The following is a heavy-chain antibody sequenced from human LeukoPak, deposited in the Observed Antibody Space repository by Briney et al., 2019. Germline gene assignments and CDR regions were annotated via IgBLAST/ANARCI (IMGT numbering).Heavy chain of an antibody. J-gene: IGHJ5*02. V-gene: IGHV1-69*13. CDR3: ARDRLYYGSGSYYRRGNWFDP. D-gene: IGHD3-10*01. Sequence: ASVKVSCKASGGTFSSYAISWVRQAPGQGLEWMGGIIPIFGTANYAQKFQGRVTITADESTSTAYMELSSLRAEDTALYYCARDRLYYGSGSYYRRGNWFDPWGQGTLVTVSS. CDR2: IIPIFGTA. CDR1: GGTFSSYA.